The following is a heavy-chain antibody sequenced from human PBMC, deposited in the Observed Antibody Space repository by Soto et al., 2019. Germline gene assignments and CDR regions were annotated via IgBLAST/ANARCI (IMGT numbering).Heavy chain of an antibody. CDR2: IYYSGST. J-gene: IGHJ6*02. CDR3: AREGSYKNYYYYGMDV. CDR1: GGSIRSYY. V-gene: IGHV4-59*01. D-gene: IGHD2-15*01. Sequence: PSETLSLTCTVSGGSIRSYYWSWLRQPPGKGLEWIGYIYYSGSTNYNPSLKSRVTISVDTSKNQFSLKLSSVTAADTAVYYCAREGSYKNYYYYGMDVWGQGTTVT.